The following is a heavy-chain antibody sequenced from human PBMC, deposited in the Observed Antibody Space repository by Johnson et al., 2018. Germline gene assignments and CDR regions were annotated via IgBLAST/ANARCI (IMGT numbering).Heavy chain of an antibody. CDR2: ISSSSSTI. D-gene: IGHD3-16*01. Sequence: EVQLVESGGGLVQPGGSLRLSCAASGFTFSSYSMNWVRQAPGKGLEWVSYISSSSSTIYYADSGKGRFTISRDNAKNSLYLQMNSLGDEDTAVDYCAGVRGSIGGHGRDVGGQGTTVTVSS. J-gene: IGHJ6*02. V-gene: IGHV3-48*02. CDR3: AGVRGSIGGHGRDV. CDR1: GFTFSSYS.